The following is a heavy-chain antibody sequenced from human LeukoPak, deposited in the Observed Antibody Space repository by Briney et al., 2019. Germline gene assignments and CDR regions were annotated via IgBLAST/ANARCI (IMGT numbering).Heavy chain of an antibody. CDR1: GFTVSAYA. J-gene: IGHJ4*02. CDR2: IYHDNT. Sequence: PGVSLRLSCAASGFTVSAYAMAWVRQAPGKGLEWVSTIYHDNTYYADSVKGRFAISTDNSKNTLYLQMNSLRVEDTAVYFCAARKVRGVWFYLDYWGQGTLVTVSS. D-gene: IGHD3-10*01. CDR3: AARKVRGVWFYLDY. V-gene: IGHV3-23*01.